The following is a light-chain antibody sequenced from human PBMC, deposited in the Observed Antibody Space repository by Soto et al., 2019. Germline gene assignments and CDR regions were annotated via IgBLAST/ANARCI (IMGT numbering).Light chain of an antibody. CDR1: SSDVGGYNY. J-gene: IGLJ1*01. CDR3: SSYTGTYTFGV. Sequence: QSVLTQPRSVPGSPGQSVTISCTGTSSDVGGYNYVSWYQQLPGKAPKLMIYEVTKRSSGVPDRFSGSKSGNTASLTISGLRPEDEAHYYCSSYTGTYTFGVFGTGTKVTVL. CDR2: EVT. V-gene: IGLV2-11*01.